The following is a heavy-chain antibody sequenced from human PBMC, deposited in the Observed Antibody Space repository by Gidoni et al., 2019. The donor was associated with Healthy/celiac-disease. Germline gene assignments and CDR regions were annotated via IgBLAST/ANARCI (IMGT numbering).Heavy chain of an antibody. D-gene: IGHD2-21*02. V-gene: IGHV3-30*04. CDR2: ISYDGSNK. Sequence: QVQLVESGGGVVQPGRSLRLSCAASGFPFSSYAMHWVRQAPGKGLEWVAVISYDGSNKYYADSVKGRFTISRDNSKNTLYLQMNSLRAEDTAVYYCARVDCGGDCYSLYFQHWGQGTLVTVSS. CDR1: GFPFSSYA. J-gene: IGHJ1*01. CDR3: ARVDCGGDCYSLYFQH.